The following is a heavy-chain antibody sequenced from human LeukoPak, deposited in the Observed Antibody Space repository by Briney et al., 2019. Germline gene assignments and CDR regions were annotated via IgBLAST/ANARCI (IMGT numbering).Heavy chain of an antibody. V-gene: IGHV3-20*04. J-gene: IGHJ4*02. CDR3: TKDRMATIIGEFDY. CDR1: GFTFDNYG. Sequence: GGSLRLSCAASGFTFDNYGINWVRQAPGKGLEWVSRIHWNGGRTGYADSVKGRFTISRDNAKNSLYLQMNSLRAEDTAVYYCTKDRMATIIGEFDYWGQGTLVTVSS. CDR2: IHWNGGRT. D-gene: IGHD5-24*01.